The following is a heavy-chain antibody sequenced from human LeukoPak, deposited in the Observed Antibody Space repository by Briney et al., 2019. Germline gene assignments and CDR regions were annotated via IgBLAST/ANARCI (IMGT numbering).Heavy chain of an antibody. CDR3: AKDQDVDTAMVMGY. CDR2: ISYDGSNK. J-gene: IGHJ4*02. CDR1: GFTFSSCG. D-gene: IGHD5-18*01. V-gene: IGHV3-30*18. Sequence: GGSLRLSCAASGFTFSSCGMHWVRQAPGKGLEWVAVISYDGSNKYYADSVKGRFTISRDNSKNTLYLQMNSLRAEDTAVYYCAKDQDVDTAMVMGYWGQGTLVTVSS.